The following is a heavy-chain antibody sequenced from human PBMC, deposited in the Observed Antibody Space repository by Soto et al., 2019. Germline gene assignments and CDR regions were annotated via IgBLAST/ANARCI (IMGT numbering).Heavy chain of an antibody. J-gene: IGHJ6*03. CDR3: ARRAPLWFGEVYYSYMDV. Sequence: ASVKVSCKASGYTFTSYDINWVRQATGQGLEWMGWMNPNSGNTGYAQKFQGRVTMTRNTSISTAYMELSSLRSEDTAVYYCARRAPLWFGEVYYSYMDVWGKGTTFTVSS. V-gene: IGHV1-8*01. CDR1: GYTFTSYD. D-gene: IGHD3-10*01. CDR2: MNPNSGNT.